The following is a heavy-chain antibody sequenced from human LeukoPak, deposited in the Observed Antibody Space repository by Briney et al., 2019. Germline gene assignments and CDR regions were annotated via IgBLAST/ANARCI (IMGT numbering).Heavy chain of an antibody. CDR1: GFTFSSYG. Sequence: GGSLRLSCAASGFTFSSYGVHWVRQAPGKGLEWVAVISHDGSDSHYADSVKGRFTISRDNSKNTVCLQMSSLRPEDTAVYFCAKELYFGSGSYPDYWGQRTLVRVSS. D-gene: IGHD3-10*01. CDR2: ISHDGSDS. V-gene: IGHV3-30*18. CDR3: AKELYFGSGSYPDY. J-gene: IGHJ4*02.